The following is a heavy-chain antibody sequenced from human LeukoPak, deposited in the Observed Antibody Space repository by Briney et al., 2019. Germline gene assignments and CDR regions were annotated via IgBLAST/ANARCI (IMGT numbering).Heavy chain of an antibody. CDR1: GGSISTYY. Sequence: PSETLSLTCTVSGGSISTYYWSWIRQPPGKGLEWIGYMYYSGNTNYNPSLKSRVTISVDTPKNQFSLKLSSVTAADTAVYSCARHPPPYYYDSSGYYLDAFDIWGQGKMVTVSS. CDR3: ARHPPPYYYDSSGYYLDAFDI. CDR2: MYYSGNT. V-gene: IGHV4-59*08. D-gene: IGHD3-22*01. J-gene: IGHJ3*02.